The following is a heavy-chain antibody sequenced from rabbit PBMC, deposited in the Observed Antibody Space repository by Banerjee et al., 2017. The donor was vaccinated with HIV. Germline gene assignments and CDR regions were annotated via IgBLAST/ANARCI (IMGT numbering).Heavy chain of an antibody. D-gene: IGHD6-1*01. V-gene: IGHV1S40*01. CDR1: GFTLINYW. CDR2: IYTGDGNT. Sequence: QSLEESGGDLVKPGASLTLTCKTSGFTLINYWICWVRQAPGKGLEWIACIYTGDGNTHYASWAKGPFTISKTSSTTVTLQMTRLTAADTATYFCARDFNWNGYPNLWGPGTLVTVS. J-gene: IGHJ4*01. CDR3: ARDFNWNGYPNL.